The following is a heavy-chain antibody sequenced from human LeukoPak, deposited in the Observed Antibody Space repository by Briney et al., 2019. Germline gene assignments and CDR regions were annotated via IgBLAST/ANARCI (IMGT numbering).Heavy chain of an antibody. CDR1: GFTFSICA. D-gene: IGHD3-10*01. CDR3: AKADGSYKTLIDY. CDR2: ISGSGSST. Sequence: PGGSLRLSCAASGFTFSICAMNWVRQAPGKGLEWVSGISGSGSSTYYADSVKGRFTISRDSSKNTAYLQMNSLRAEDTARYYCAKADGSYKTLIDYWGQGTLVTVSS. V-gene: IGHV3-23*01. J-gene: IGHJ4*02.